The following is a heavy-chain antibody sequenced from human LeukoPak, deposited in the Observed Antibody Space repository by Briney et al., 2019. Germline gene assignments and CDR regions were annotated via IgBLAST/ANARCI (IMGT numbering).Heavy chain of an antibody. Sequence: PSETLSLTCTVSGGSLSSYYWSWVRQPPGKGLEWIGYIYYSGSTNYNPSLKSRVTISVDTSKNQFSLKLSSVTAADTAVYYCARVDPEHYYYYGMDVWGQGTTVTVSS. V-gene: IGHV4-59*01. CDR2: IYYSGST. CDR3: ARVDPEHYYYYGMDV. CDR1: GGSLSSYY. J-gene: IGHJ6*02.